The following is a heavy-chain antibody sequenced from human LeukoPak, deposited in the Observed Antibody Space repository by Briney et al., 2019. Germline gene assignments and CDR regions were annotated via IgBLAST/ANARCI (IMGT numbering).Heavy chain of an antibody. CDR3: ARGTGYCSSTSCYVYYMDV. Sequence: ASVKVSCKASGYTFTSYGISWVRQAPGQGPEWMGWISAYSTYNGNTNYAQKLQGRVTMTTDTSTSTAYMELRSLRSDDTAVYYCARGTGYCSSTSCYVYYMDVWGKGTTVTVSS. CDR1: GYTFTSYG. CDR2: ISAYSTYNGNT. J-gene: IGHJ6*03. V-gene: IGHV1-18*01. D-gene: IGHD2-2*01.